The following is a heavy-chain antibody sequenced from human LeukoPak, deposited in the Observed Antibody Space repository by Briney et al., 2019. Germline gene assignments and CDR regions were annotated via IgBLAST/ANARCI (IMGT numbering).Heavy chain of an antibody. V-gene: IGHV3-21*01. CDR2: ISSSSSYI. CDR3: ARDIAWGYCSSTSCYGPDY. Sequence: PGGSLRLSCAASGFTFSSYSMNWVRQAPGKGLEWVSSISSSSSYIYYADSVKGRFTISRDNAKNSLYLQMNCLRAEDTAVYYCARDIAWGYCSSTSCYGPDYWGQGTLVTVSS. CDR1: GFTFSSYS. J-gene: IGHJ4*02. D-gene: IGHD2-2*01.